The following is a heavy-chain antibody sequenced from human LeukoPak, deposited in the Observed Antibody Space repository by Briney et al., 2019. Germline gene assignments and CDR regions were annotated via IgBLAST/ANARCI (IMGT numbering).Heavy chain of an antibody. V-gene: IGHV7-4-1*02. CDR2: INTNTGNP. CDR1: GYTFTNYA. D-gene: IGHD2-15*01. Sequence: PGASVKVSCKASGYTFTNYAMKWVRQAPGQGLEWMGWINTNTGNPTYAQGFTGRFVFSLDTSVSTAYLEISSLKAEDTAVYYCARAAYCSDSSCYSRDWGQGTLVTVSS. J-gene: IGHJ4*02. CDR3: ARAAYCSDSSCYSRD.